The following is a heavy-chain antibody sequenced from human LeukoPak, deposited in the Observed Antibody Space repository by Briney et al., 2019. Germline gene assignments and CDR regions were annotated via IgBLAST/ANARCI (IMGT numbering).Heavy chain of an antibody. Sequence: AGGSLRLSCAASGVTFSSYALSWVRQAPGKGLEWVSAISGGGDSTFNADAVKGRFTISRDNFNNMLYLQMNSLRAEDTAVYYCAKDLGLSYGFDYWGQGALVTVSS. J-gene: IGHJ4*02. CDR3: AKDLGLSYGFDY. D-gene: IGHD3-16*01. CDR1: GVTFSSYA. V-gene: IGHV3-23*01. CDR2: ISGGGDST.